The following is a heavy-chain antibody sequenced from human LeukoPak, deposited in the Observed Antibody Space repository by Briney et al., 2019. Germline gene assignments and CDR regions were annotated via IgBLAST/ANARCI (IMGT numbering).Heavy chain of an antibody. D-gene: IGHD5-12*01. Sequence: GASVKVSCKASGYTFTSYDINWVRQATGQGLEWMGWMNPNSGNTGYAQKFQGRVTMTRNTSISTAYMELSSLRSEDTAVYYCARASRVATIVGSYYYYMDVWGKGTTVTVSS. V-gene: IGHV1-8*01. J-gene: IGHJ6*03. CDR1: GYTFTSYD. CDR3: ARASRVATIVGSYYYYMDV. CDR2: MNPNSGNT.